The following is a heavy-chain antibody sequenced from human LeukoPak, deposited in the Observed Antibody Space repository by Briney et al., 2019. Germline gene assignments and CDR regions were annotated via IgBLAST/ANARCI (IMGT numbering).Heavy chain of an antibody. CDR1: GFTVSSNY. V-gene: IGHV3-66*01. CDR3: ARGTWQQLDLGY. D-gene: IGHD6-13*01. Sequence: GGSLRLSCAASGFTVSSNYMSWVRQAPGKGLEWVSVIYSGGSTYYADSVKGRFTISRDNSKNTLYLQMNSLRAEDTAVYYCARGTWQQLDLGYWGQGTLATVSS. J-gene: IGHJ4*02. CDR2: IYSGGST.